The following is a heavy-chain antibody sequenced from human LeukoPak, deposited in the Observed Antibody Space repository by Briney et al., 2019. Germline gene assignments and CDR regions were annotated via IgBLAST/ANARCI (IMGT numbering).Heavy chain of an antibody. J-gene: IGHJ3*02. D-gene: IGHD3-10*01. Sequence: SETLSLTCGVYGASFSGYYWGWIRQPPGKGLEWIGSIYESGGTYYNPSLKSRVTISVDTPKNQFSLKLSSVTAADTAVYYCARCFGLGIFRPHAFNIWGQGTLVTVSS. V-gene: IGHV4-34*01. CDR1: GASFSGYY. CDR2: IYESGGT. CDR3: ARCFGLGIFRPHAFNI.